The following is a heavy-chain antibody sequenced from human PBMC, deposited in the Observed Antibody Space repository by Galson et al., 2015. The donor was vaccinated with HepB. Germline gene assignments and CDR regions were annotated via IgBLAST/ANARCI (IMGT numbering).Heavy chain of an antibody. J-gene: IGHJ5*02. CDR1: GYSFTSYW. D-gene: IGHD3-3*01. CDR3: AGRAHYDSWSGYYDNGFDP. V-gene: IGHV5-10-1*01. Sequence: QSGAEVKKPGESLRISCKGSGYSFTSYWISWVRQMPGKGLEWMGRIDPSDSYTSYSPSFQGQVTISADKSISTAYLQWSSLKASDTAMYYCAGRAHYDSWSGYYDNGFDPWGQGTLVTVSS. CDR2: IDPSDSYT.